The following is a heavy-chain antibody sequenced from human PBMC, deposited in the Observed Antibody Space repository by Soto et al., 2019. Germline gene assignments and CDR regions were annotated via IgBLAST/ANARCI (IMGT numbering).Heavy chain of an antibody. J-gene: IGHJ3*02. CDR2: LSYSGST. V-gene: IGHV4-59*01. D-gene: IGHD3-22*01. Sequence: WTWIRQPPGKGLEWIGYLSYSGSTNYNPSLKSRINISADTSKNPISLKLTSVTAADTALYYCAIDTSRVYYDSSFESFDIWGQGTMVTVSS. CDR3: AIDTSRVYYDSSFESFDI.